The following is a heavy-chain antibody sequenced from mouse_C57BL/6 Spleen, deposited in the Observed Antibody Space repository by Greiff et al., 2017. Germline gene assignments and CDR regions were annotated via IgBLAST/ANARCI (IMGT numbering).Heavy chain of an antibody. Sequence: EVKLVESGPGLVKPSQSLSLTCSVTGYSITSGYYWNWIRQFPGNKLEWMGYISYDGSNNYNPSLKNRISIPRDTSKNQFFLTLNSVTTEDTATYYCARVGYDGYLFDYWGQGTTLTVSS. CDR2: ISYDGSN. J-gene: IGHJ2*01. D-gene: IGHD2-3*01. CDR1: GYSITSGYY. V-gene: IGHV3-6*01. CDR3: ARVGYDGYLFDY.